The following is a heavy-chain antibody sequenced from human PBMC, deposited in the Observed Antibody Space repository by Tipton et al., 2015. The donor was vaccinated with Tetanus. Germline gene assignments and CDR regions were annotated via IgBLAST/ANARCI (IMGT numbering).Heavy chain of an antibody. Sequence: QSGAEVKKPGASVKVSCKASGYTFTSYGISWVRQAPGQGLEWMGWISAYNGNTNYAQKLQGRVTMTTDTSTSTAYMELRSLRSDDTAVYYCARDAEGYSYGYYYYYYGMDVWGQGTTVTVSS. CDR2: ISAYNGNT. V-gene: IGHV1-18*01. CDR3: ARDAEGYSYGYYYYYYGMDV. D-gene: IGHD5-18*01. CDR1: GYTFTSYG. J-gene: IGHJ6*02.